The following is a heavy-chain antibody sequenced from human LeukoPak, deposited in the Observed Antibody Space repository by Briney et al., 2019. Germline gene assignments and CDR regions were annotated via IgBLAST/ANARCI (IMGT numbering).Heavy chain of an antibody. Sequence: ASVKVSCKASGYRFIAYYMHWVRQAPGQGPEWLGWINPNTGDTNYAQSCQGRITMTRDTSINTAYMELRNLDYDDTAVYYCASDRPPSNWGQGTLVTVSS. J-gene: IGHJ4*02. CDR3: ASDRPPSN. D-gene: IGHD1-14*01. CDR1: GYRFIAYY. V-gene: IGHV1-2*02. CDR2: INPNTGDT.